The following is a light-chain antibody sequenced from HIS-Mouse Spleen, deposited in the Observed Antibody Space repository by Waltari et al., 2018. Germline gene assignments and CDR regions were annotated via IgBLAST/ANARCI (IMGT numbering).Light chain of an antibody. CDR3: QQRSNCT. CDR2: DAS. V-gene: IGKV3-11*01. CDR1: QSVSSY. Sequence: EIVLTQSPATLSLSPGERATLSCRASQSVSSYLAWYQQKPGQAPRLLIYDASNRATGIPARFSGSRSGTDFTLTISSLEPEDFAVYYCQQRSNCTFGPGTKVDIK. J-gene: IGKJ3*01.